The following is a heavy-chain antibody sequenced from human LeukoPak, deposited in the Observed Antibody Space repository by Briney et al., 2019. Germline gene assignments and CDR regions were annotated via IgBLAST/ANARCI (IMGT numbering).Heavy chain of an antibody. CDR1: GFTFSSYP. CDR2: IIGSGGAT. Sequence: GGSLRLSCAASGFTFSSYPMTWVRQAPGKGLEWVPSIIGSGGATYYADSVKGRFSISRDNSRNTLYLQMNSLRTDDTAIYYCARPISGSNGISNYWGHGTLVTVSS. J-gene: IGHJ4*01. V-gene: IGHV3-23*01. CDR3: ARPISGSNGISNY. D-gene: IGHD2-8*01.